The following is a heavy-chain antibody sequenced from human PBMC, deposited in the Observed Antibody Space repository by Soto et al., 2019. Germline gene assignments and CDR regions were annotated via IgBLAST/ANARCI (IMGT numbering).Heavy chain of an antibody. CDR1: GYTLTELS. D-gene: IGHD5-12*01. CDR3: ARGPTVATPFRCDAFDI. Sequence: ASVKVSCKVSGYTLTELSMHWVRQAPGKGLEWMGGFDPEDGDTSYAQKFQGRVTMTRNTSISTAYMELSSLRSEDTAVYYCARGPTVATPFRCDAFDIWGQGTMVTVSS. J-gene: IGHJ3*02. V-gene: IGHV1-24*01. CDR2: FDPEDGDT.